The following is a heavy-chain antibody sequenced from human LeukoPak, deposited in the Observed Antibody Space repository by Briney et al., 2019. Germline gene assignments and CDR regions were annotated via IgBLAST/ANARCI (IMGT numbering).Heavy chain of an antibody. V-gene: IGHV3-23*01. D-gene: IGHD6-13*01. CDR3: AKGSSSSRPYYFDY. J-gene: IGHJ4*02. Sequence: GGSLRLSCAASGFTVSSNYMSWVRQAPGKGLEWVSAITDSSTSTYYADSVKGRFTISRDNSKNTLYLQMNSLRAGDTAVYYCAKGSSSSRPYYFDYWGQGTLVTVSS. CDR1: GFTVSSNY. CDR2: ITDSSTST.